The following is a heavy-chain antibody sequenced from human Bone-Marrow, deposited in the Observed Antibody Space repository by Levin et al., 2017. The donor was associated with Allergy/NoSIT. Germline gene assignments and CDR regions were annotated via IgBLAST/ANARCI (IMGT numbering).Heavy chain of an antibody. D-gene: IGHD2-2*01. V-gene: IGHV4-39*01. CDR2: IYYSGST. Sequence: SETLSLTCTVSGGSISSSSYYWGWIRQPPGKGLEWIGSIYYSGSTYYNPSLKSRVTISVDTSKNQFSLKLSSVTAADTAVYYCARHFPRMEITRTSVGHGWFDPWGQGTLVTVSS. CDR1: GGSISSSSYY. J-gene: IGHJ5*02. CDR3: ARHFPRMEITRTSVGHGWFDP.